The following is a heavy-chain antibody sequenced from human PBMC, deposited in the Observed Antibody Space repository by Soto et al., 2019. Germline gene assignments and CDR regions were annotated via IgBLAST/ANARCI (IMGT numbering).Heavy chain of an antibody. CDR1: GFTFNTHW. CDR3: ARDSGYDSGTSVNHYLDC. V-gene: IGHV3-74*01. J-gene: IGHJ4*01. D-gene: IGHD3-10*01. Sequence: GGSLRLSCTASGFTFNTHWMHWVRQAPGKGLVWVSRIYFDGITTNYADSVKGRFTISRDNSKNTLSLEMSSLRVEDTAVYFCARDSGYDSGTSVNHYLDCWGHGTLVTVSS. CDR2: IYFDGITT.